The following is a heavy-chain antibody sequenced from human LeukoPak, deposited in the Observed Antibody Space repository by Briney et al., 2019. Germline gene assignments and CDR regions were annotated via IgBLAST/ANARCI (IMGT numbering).Heavy chain of an antibody. D-gene: IGHD3-22*01. CDR3: ARGEYYYDSSGYYLFDY. J-gene: IGHJ4*02. CDR1: GFTFSSYA. Sequence: PGGSLRLSCAASGFTFSSYAMHWVRQAPGKGLEWVAVISYDGSNKYYADSVKGRFTISRDNSKNTLYLQMNSLRAEDTAVYYCARGEYYYDSSGYYLFDYWGQGILVTVSS. CDR2: ISYDGSNK. V-gene: IGHV3-30*04.